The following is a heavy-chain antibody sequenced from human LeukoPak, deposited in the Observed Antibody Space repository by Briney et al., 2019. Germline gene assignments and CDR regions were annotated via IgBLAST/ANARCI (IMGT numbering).Heavy chain of an antibody. CDR2: ISGSGGST. CDR3: SKDIAVAGTGFHY. Sequence: TGGSLRLSCAASGFTFSSYGMSWVRQAPGKGLEWVSAISGSGGSTYYADSVKGRFTISRDNSKNTLYLQMNSLRAEDTAVYYCSKDIAVAGTGFHYWGQGTLVTVSS. V-gene: IGHV3-23*01. D-gene: IGHD6-19*01. CDR1: GFTFSSYG. J-gene: IGHJ4*02.